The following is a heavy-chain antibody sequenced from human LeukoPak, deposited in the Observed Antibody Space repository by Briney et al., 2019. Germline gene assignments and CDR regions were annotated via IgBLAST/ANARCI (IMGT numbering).Heavy chain of an antibody. J-gene: IGHJ5*02. CDR3: TVPASGGNWFDP. CDR1: GFTFSSYA. D-gene: IGHD2-2*01. V-gene: IGHV3-30-3*01. Sequence: GGSLRLSCAASGFTFSSYAMHWVRQAPGKGLEWVAVISYDGSNKYYADSVKGRFTISRDNSKNTLYLQMNSLRAEDTAVYYCTVPASGGNWFDPWGPGTLVTVSS. CDR2: ISYDGSNK.